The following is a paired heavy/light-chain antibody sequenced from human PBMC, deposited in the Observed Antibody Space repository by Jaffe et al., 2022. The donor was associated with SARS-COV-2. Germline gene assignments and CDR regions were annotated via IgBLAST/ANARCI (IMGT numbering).Light chain of an antibody. CDR2: GAS. V-gene: IGKV3-20*01. J-gene: IGKJ2*02. Sequence: EIVLTQSPGTLSLSPGDRATLSCRASQTVGSNYLAWYQQRPGQAPRLLIYGASSRATGIPDRFSASGSGTDFTLTISRLEPEDFAVYYCQQFGSPLCTFGQGTKLEI. CDR3: QQFGSPLCT. CDR1: QTVGSNY.
Heavy chain of an antibody. CDR1: GGSVSSSSYY. J-gene: IGHJ4*02. V-gene: IGHV4-39*01. D-gene: IGHD2-15*01. CDR3: ARGRRYYPGSSGDPGPFDH. CDR2: RYYSGRS. Sequence: QPQLQESGAGLVKPSETLSLSCSVSGGSVSSSSYYWGWIRQPPGKGLEWIGTRYYSGRSFFNPSLQSRVTISEDSSKNQFSLKVNSVTAADTAVYYCARGRRYYPGSSGDPGPFDHWGQGVLVTVSS.